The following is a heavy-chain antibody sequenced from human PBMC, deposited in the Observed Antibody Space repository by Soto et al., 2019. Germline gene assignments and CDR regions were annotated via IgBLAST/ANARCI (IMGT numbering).Heavy chain of an antibody. CDR3: ARLVSILQPFDS. CDR2: IFPRDFDV. V-gene: IGHV5-51*01. Sequence: GESLMISRQTFRYPFTSYWIVGVRQIPGRGLAWLGLIFPRDFDVRYSPSFEGQVTISADRLTATAFLQWRSLEASDSALYFCARLVSILQPFDSCGQGTRVTVSS. CDR1: RYPFTSYW. J-gene: IGHJ5*01. D-gene: IGHD4-4*01.